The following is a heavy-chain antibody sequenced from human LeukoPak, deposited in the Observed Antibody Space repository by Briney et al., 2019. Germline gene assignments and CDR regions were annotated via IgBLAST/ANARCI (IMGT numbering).Heavy chain of an antibody. CDR2: ISSSSSYI. CDR1: GFTFSSYS. D-gene: IGHD5-18*01. CDR3: ARGLGYSSLRGYYYYMDV. J-gene: IGHJ6*03. Sequence: GGSLRLSCAASGFTFSSYSMNWVRQAPGKGLEWVSSISSSSSYIYYADSVKGRFTISRDNAKNSLYLQMNSLRAEGTAVYYCARGLGYSSLRGYYYYMDVWGKGTTVTVSS. V-gene: IGHV3-21*01.